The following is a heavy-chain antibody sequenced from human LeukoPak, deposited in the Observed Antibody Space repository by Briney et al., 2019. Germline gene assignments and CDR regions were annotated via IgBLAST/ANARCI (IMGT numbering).Heavy chain of an antibody. CDR2: ISTNGGTT. CDR3: ARDHGDYDILTGYPYYYYGMDV. Sequence: GGSLRLSCAASGFTFSNYNLNWVRQAPGKGLDWVAYISTNGGTTYYADSVKGRFTISRDNAKNSLYLQMNSLRAEDTAVYYCARDHGDYDILTGYPYYYYGMDVWGQGTTVTVSS. CDR1: GFTFSNYN. D-gene: IGHD3-9*01. V-gene: IGHV3-48*01. J-gene: IGHJ6*02.